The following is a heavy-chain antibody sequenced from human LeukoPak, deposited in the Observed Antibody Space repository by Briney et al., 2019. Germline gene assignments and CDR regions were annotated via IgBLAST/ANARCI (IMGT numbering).Heavy chain of an antibody. V-gene: IGHV3-74*01. J-gene: IGHJ3*02. CDR2: INSDGSST. CDR3: ARHPGGDYTFDI. D-gene: IGHD4-17*01. Sequence: AGGSLRLSCAASGFTFSSYWMHWVRQAPGKGLVWVSRINSDGSSTSYADSVKGRFTISRDNAKNTLYLQMNSLRAEDTAVYYSARHPGGDYTFDIWGQGTMVTVFS. CDR1: GFTFSSYW.